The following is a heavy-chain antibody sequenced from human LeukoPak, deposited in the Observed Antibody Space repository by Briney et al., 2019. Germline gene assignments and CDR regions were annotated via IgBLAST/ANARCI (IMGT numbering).Heavy chain of an antibody. D-gene: IGHD1-26*01. J-gene: IGHJ4*02. CDR2: MYYSGTT. Sequence: PSETLSLTCIVSGASVSSANSYWSRIRQPPGKGLEWIAYMYYSGTTNYNPSLKSRVTISVDTSKNQFSLKLNSVTAADTAVYYCARERIVGAQGLFDYWGQGTLVTVSS. V-gene: IGHV4-61*01. CDR3: ARERIVGAQGLFDY. CDR1: GASVSSANSY.